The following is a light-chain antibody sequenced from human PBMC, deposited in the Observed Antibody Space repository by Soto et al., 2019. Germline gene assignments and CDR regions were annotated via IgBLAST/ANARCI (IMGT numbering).Light chain of an antibody. V-gene: IGKV3-11*01. CDR3: QQGNTWPWT. CDR1: QSVSSN. J-gene: IGKJ1*01. Sequence: DIVLTHSPATLSLSPGEIATLSCRASQSVSSNLAWYQQKLGQAPRLLIYAASDRATGIPGRFSGSGSGTDFTLIISSLEPEDFAFYYCQQGNTWPWTFGHGTKVDIK. CDR2: AAS.